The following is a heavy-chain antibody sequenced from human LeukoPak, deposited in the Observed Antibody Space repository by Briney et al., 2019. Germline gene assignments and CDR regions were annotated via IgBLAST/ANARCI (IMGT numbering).Heavy chain of an antibody. CDR3: AKGDYDFWSGPLDY. CDR1: GFTFSSYA. Sequence: GGSLRLSCAASGFTFSSYAMSWVRQAPGKWLEWVSAISGSGGSTYYADSVKGRFTISRDNSKNTLYLQMNSLRAEDTAVYYCAKGDYDFWSGPLDYWGQGTLVTVSS. V-gene: IGHV3-23*01. D-gene: IGHD3-3*01. J-gene: IGHJ4*02. CDR2: ISGSGGST.